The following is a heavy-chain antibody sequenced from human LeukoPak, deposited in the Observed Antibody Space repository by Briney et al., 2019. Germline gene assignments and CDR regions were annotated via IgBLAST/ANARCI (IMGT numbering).Heavy chain of an antibody. V-gene: IGHV3-11*01. J-gene: IGHJ4*02. CDR1: GFTFSDYY. Sequence: GGSLRLSCAASGFTFSDYYMSWIRQSPGKGLEWVSFISDSSSAIYYADSVRGRFTVSRDNAKNSLYLQMNSLRAEDTAVYYCARRMDNDYWGQGTLVTVSS. CDR2: ISDSSSAI. CDR3: ARRMDNDY. D-gene: IGHD2-8*01.